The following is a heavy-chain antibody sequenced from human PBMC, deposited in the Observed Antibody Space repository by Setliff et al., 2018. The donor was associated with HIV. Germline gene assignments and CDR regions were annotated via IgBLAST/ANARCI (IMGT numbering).Heavy chain of an antibody. CDR3: ARYRRGAEWFDP. V-gene: IGHV4-39*01. D-gene: IGHD1-26*01. Sequence: PSETLSLTCTVSGGSISSYDYNWGWIRQPPGKGLEWIANIYSNGRTYYNPSLKSRVTISVDTSKNQFSLKVTSLTAANTAVYYCARYRRGAEWFDPWGQGTLVTVSS. J-gene: IGHJ5*02. CDR2: IYSNGRT. CDR1: GGSISSYDYN.